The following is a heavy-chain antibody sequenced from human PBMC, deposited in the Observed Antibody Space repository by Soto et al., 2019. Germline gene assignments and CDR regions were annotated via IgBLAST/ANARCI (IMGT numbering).Heavy chain of an antibody. V-gene: IGHV4-34*02. CDR1: DGSFSGYH. J-gene: IGHJ1*01. CDR3: ARGRVTARRIYFDV. CDR2: IDHSETT. D-gene: IGHD3-9*01. Sequence: VQLLQRGAGLLRPSETLSLTCAVLDGSFSGYHWTWIRQSPGKGLEWIGEIDHSETTNYNPSLKSPVTLSVDTFKKEFSLRLNFVTAADTAVYFCARGRVTARRIYFDVWGQGSLATVSS.